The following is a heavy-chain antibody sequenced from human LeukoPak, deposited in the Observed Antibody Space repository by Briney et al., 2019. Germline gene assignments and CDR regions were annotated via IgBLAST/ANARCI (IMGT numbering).Heavy chain of an antibody. J-gene: IGHJ6*03. Sequence: GASVKVSCKASGGTFSSYAISWVRQAPGRGLEWMGGIIPIFGTASYAQKFQGGVTITADKSTSTAYMELSSLRAEDTAVYYCAKVGSTAKRTSGYDYGYYYYYMDVWGKGTTVTVSS. CDR3: AKVGSTAKRTSGYDYGYYYYYMDV. V-gene: IGHV1-69*06. CDR2: IIPIFGTA. D-gene: IGHD5-12*01. CDR1: GGTFSSYA.